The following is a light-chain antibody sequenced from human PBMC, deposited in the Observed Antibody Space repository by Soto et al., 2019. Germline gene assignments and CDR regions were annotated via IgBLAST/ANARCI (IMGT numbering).Light chain of an antibody. V-gene: IGKV3-15*01. CDR1: QSVSSS. J-gene: IGKJ2*01. CDR2: GAS. CDR3: QQYNNWPPYN. Sequence: EIVMTQFPATLSVSPGERATLSCRASQSVSSSLAWYQQKPGQAPRLLIYGASTRATGIPARFSGSGSGTEFTLTISSLQSEDFAVYYCQQYNNWPPYNFGQGTKLEIK.